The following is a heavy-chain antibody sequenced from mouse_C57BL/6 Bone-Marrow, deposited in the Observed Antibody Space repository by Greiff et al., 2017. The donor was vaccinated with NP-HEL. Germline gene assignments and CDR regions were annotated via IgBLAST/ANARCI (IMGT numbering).Heavy chain of an antibody. CDR1: GYTFTSYW. D-gene: IGHD1-1*01. J-gene: IGHJ3*01. CDR2: IHPNSGST. Sequence: QVQLQQSGAELVKPGASVKLSCKASGYTFTSYWMHWVKQRPGQGLEWIGMIHPNSGSTNYNEKFKSKATLTVDKSSSTAYMQLSSLTSEDSAVYYCAHYGSSPSFAYWGQGTLVTVSA. V-gene: IGHV1-64*01. CDR3: AHYGSSPSFAY.